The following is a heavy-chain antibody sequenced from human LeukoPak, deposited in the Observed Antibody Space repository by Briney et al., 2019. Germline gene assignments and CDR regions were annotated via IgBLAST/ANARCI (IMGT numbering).Heavy chain of an antibody. CDR3: ARGKTTVTDFDY. Sequence: PGGSLRLSCAASGFTFSSYSMNWVRQAPGKGLEWVSSISSSSSYIYYADSVKGRFTISRDNAKNSLYLQMNSLRAEDTAVYYCARGKTTVTDFDYWGQGTLVTVSS. CDR2: ISSSSSYI. D-gene: IGHD4-17*01. V-gene: IGHV3-21*01. J-gene: IGHJ4*02. CDR1: GFTFSSYS.